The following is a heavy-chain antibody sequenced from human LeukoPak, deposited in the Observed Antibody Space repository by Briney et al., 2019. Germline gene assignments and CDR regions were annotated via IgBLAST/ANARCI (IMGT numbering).Heavy chain of an antibody. V-gene: IGHV3-30*18. Sequence: GGSLRLSCAASGFTFSDYGMHWVRQAPGKGLEWVAVISYDGTYKFYADAVKGRFTVSRDNSKNTVSLQMNSLRAEDTAVYYCAKVFYTLNFYDSGAFDYWGQGTLVTVSS. CDR1: GFTFSDYG. D-gene: IGHD3-22*01. CDR3: AKVFYTLNFYDSGAFDY. CDR2: ISYDGTYK. J-gene: IGHJ4*02.